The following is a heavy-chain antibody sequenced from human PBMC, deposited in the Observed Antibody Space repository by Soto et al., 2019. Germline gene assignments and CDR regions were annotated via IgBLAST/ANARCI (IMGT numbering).Heavy chain of an antibody. CDR1: GGTFSSYA. J-gene: IGHJ6*02. V-gene: IGHV1-69*13. CDR2: SIPIFGTA. Sequence: GASVKVSCKASGGTFSSYAISWVRQAPGQGLEWMGGSIPIFGTANYAQKFQGRVTITADESTSTAYLQWSSLKASDTATYYCARLGFNYDFLSGYYNVHHYYGIDVWGQGTTVTVSS. CDR3: ARLGFNYDFLSGYYNVHHYYGIDV. D-gene: IGHD3-3*01.